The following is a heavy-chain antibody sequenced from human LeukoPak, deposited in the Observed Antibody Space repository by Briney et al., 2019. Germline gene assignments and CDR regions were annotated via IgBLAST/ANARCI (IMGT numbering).Heavy chain of an antibody. V-gene: IGHV4-61*02. CDR1: GGSISSGSYY. J-gene: IGHJ4*02. CDR2: IYTSGST. D-gene: IGHD1-26*01. Sequence: SETLSLTCTVSGGSISSGSYYWSWIRQPAGKGLEWIGRIYTSGSTNYNPSLKSRVTISVDTSKNQFSLKLSSVTAADTAVYYCARQRGGIVGATFDYWGQGTLVTVSS. CDR3: ARQRGGIVGATFDY.